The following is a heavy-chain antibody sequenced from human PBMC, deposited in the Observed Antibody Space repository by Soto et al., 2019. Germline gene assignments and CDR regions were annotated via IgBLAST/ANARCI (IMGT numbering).Heavy chain of an antibody. CDR3: ARLKQDYAVA. V-gene: IGHV1-8*01. Sequence: QVQLVQSGAEVKKPGASVKVSCKASGYTFTSYDINWVRLATGQGLEWMGWMNPNSGNTAYAQKFQGRLNMTRNTSLSTAYRELSSLRSEDTAVYYCARLKQDYAVAWGQGTLVTVSS. J-gene: IGHJ5*02. CDR2: MNPNSGNT. CDR1: GYTFTSYD. D-gene: IGHD3-16*01.